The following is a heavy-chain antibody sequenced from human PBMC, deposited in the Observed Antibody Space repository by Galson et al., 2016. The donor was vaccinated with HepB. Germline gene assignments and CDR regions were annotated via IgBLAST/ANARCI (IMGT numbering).Heavy chain of an antibody. J-gene: IGHJ4*02. CDR2: IVPVFRRA. Sequence: SVKVSCKGSGDTFNDYAINWVRQAPGQGLEWMGAIVPVFRRAIYAQKFQGSVTITADESTSTAYLEVSGLKSDDTAVYYCARLYGAGSYYGHFDYWGPGVLVTVSS. CDR3: ARLYGAGSYYGHFDY. D-gene: IGHD3-10*01. V-gene: IGHV1-69*13. CDR1: GDTFNDYA.